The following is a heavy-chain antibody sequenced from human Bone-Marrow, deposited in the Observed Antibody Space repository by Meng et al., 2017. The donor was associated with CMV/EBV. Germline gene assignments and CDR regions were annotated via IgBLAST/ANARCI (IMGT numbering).Heavy chain of an antibody. D-gene: IGHD4-17*01. J-gene: IGHJ6*02. CDR2: INPNSGGT. Sequence: ASEKVSCKASGYTFTGYYMHWVRQAPGQGLEWMGWINPNSGGTNYAQKFQGRVTMTRDTSISTAYMELSRLRSDDTAVYYCANKYYGDYDSLRYYYGMDVWGQGTTVTVSS. V-gene: IGHV1-2*02. CDR3: ANKYYGDYDSLRYYYGMDV. CDR1: GYTFTGYY.